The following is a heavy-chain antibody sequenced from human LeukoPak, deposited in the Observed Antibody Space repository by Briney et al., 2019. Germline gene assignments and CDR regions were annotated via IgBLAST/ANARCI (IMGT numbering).Heavy chain of an antibody. CDR2: IYSGGST. CDR1: GFTVSSNY. D-gene: IGHD6-13*01. V-gene: IGHV3-53*01. CDR3: AAERETYSSSWYCY. Sequence: PGGSLRLSCAASGFTVSSNYMSWVRQAPGKGLEWVSVIYSGGSTYYADSVKGRFTISRDNSKNTLYLQMNSLRAEDTAVYYCAAERETYSSSWYCYWGQGTLVTVSS. J-gene: IGHJ4*02.